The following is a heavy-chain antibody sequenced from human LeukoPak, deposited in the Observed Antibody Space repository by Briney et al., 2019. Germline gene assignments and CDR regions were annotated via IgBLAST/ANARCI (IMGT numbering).Heavy chain of an antibody. CDR3: ARTRTTGKFDY. J-gene: IGHJ4*02. CDR2: IYYSGST. CDR1: GGSISSYY. D-gene: IGHD4-17*01. V-gene: IGHV4-59*01. Sequence: SETLSLTCTVSGGSISSYYWSWTRQPPGKGLEWIGYIYYSGSTNYNPSLKSRVTISVDTSKNQFSLKLSSVTAADTAVYYCARTRTTGKFDYWGQGTLVTVSS.